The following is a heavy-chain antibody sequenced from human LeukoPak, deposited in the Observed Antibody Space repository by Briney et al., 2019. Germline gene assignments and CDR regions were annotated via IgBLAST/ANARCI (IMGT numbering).Heavy chain of an antibody. J-gene: IGHJ3*02. CDR2: IIPIFGTA. V-gene: IGHV1-69*01. D-gene: IGHD4-23*01. CDR3: ARERDYGGNSGFTAFDI. CDR1: GGTFSSYA. Sequence: SVKVSCKASGGTFSSYAISWVRQAPGQGLEWMGGIIPIFGTANYAQKFQGRVTITADESTSTAYMELSSLRSEDTAVYYCARERDYGGNSGFTAFDIWGQGTMVIVSS.